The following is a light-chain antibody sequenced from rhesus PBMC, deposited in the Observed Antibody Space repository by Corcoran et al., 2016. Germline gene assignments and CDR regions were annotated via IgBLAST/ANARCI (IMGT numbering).Light chain of an antibody. CDR3: HQESDWPLT. V-gene: IGKV3-35*01. J-gene: IGKJ4*01. Sequence: EIVMTQSPATLSLSPGERATLSCRASQSINYNLAWYHQKPGPAPRLLRYDTSNRATDTPDRLTGSGSGTDFTLTINSLEPEDVGVYFCHQESDWPLTFGGGTKVDIK. CDR2: DTS. CDR1: QSINYN.